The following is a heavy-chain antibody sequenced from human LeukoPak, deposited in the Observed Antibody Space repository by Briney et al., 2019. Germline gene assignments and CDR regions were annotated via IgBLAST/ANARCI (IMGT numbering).Heavy chain of an antibody. CDR1: GFTVSSND. CDR3: VGVMRGAFDI. Sequence: GGSLRLSCAASGFTVSSNDMNWVRQAPGKGLEWVSLLYSGGNTFYADSVKGRFTISRDNSNNTLYLQLDSLRVEDTAVYYCVGVMRGAFDIWGQGTLITVSS. CDR2: LYSGGNT. J-gene: IGHJ3*02. V-gene: IGHV3-53*01.